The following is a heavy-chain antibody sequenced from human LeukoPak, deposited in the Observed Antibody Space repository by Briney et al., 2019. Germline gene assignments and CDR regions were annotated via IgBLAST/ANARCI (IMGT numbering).Heavy chain of an antibody. J-gene: IGHJ4*02. CDR2: ISSSSSYI. CDR1: GFTFSSYS. D-gene: IGHD6-19*01. Sequence: PGGSLRLSCAASGFTFSSYSMNWVRQAPGKGLEWVSSISSSSSYIYYADSVKGRFTISRDNAKNSLYLQMNSLRAEDTAVYYCARSIAVAGRPYYFDYWGQGTLVTVSS. CDR3: ARSIAVAGRPYYFDY. V-gene: IGHV3-21*01.